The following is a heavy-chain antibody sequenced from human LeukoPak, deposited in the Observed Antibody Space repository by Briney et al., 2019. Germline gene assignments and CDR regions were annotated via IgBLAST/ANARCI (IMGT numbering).Heavy chain of an antibody. J-gene: IGHJ4*02. CDR1: GYTFTGYY. D-gene: IGHD3-9*01. V-gene: IGHV1-2*04. Sequence: ASVKVSCKASGYTFTGYYMHWVRQAPGQGLEWMGWINPNSGGTNYAQKFQGWVTMTRDTSISTAYMELSRLRSDDTAVYYCARGEAFDWFLFDYWGQGTLVTVSS. CDR2: INPNSGGT. CDR3: ARGEAFDWFLFDY.